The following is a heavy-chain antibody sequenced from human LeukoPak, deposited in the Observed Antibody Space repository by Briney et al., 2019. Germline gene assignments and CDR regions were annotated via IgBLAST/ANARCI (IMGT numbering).Heavy chain of an antibody. V-gene: IGHV3-74*01. D-gene: IGHD6-19*01. J-gene: IGHJ4*02. CDR1: GFTFSSYW. Sequence: GGSLRLSCAASGFTFSSYWMHWVRQAPGKGLVWVSRINSDGSSTSYADSVKGRFTISRDNAKNTLYLQMNSLRAEDTAVYYCAKGPGYSSGWYPGYWGQGTLVTVSS. CDR2: INSDGSST. CDR3: AKGPGYSSGWYPGY.